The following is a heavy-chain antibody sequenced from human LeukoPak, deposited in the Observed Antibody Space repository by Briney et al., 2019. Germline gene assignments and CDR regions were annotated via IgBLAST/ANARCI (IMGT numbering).Heavy chain of an antibody. CDR1: GFSISSGYY. CDR3: AREEGGTTFDP. J-gene: IGHJ5*02. CDR2: IYHSGST. V-gene: IGHV4-38-2*02. Sequence: PSETLSLTCTVSGFSISSGYYWGWIRQPPGKGLEWIGSIYHSGSTYYNPSLKSRVTISVDTSKNQFSLKLSSVTAADTAVYYCAREEGGTTFDPWGQGTLVTVSS. D-gene: IGHD1-14*01.